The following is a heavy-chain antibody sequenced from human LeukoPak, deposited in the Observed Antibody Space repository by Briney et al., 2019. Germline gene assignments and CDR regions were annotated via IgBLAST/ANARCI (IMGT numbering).Heavy chain of an antibody. CDR3: GRGLFYYDNSGYAYNWFDP. CDR1: GVSITSDAYY. V-gene: IGHV4-30-4*08. CDR2: IYYSGST. Sequence: PSQTLSLTCTVSGVSITSDAYYWTWIRQPPGKGLEWIASIYYSGSTYYNPSLKSRLTISVSIDASKNQFSLNLSSVTAADTAVYSCGRGLFYYDNSGYAYNWFDPWGQGALVTVSS. J-gene: IGHJ5*02. D-gene: IGHD3-22*01.